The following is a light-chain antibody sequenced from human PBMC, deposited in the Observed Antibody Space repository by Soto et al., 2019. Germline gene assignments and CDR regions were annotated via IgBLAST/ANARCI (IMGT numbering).Light chain of an antibody. CDR1: QVISTS. CDR3: QQLFDSPIT. J-gene: IGKJ1*01. V-gene: IGKV1-9*01. CDR2: AAS. Sequence: DILITHSPPTLSEYVGDRVTITCRASQVISTSLAWYQVKPGKAPKLLIYAASTLESGVPSRFSATVSGTEFILTITSLQPEDFASYYCQQLFDSPITFGQGTKVDIK.